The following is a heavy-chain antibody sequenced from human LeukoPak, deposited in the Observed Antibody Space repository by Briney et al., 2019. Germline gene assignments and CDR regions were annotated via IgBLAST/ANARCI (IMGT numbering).Heavy chain of an antibody. Sequence: GGSLRLSCAASGFTFSGYWMHWVRQAPGKGLVWVSRINSDGSTTTYADSVKGRFTISRDNAKNTLYMEMNSLRAEDTAVYYCARRSSGSSPYYFDYWGQGTLVTVSS. J-gene: IGHJ4*02. CDR3: ARRSSGSSPYYFDY. CDR1: GFTFSGYW. V-gene: IGHV3-74*01. CDR2: INSDGSTT. D-gene: IGHD1-26*01.